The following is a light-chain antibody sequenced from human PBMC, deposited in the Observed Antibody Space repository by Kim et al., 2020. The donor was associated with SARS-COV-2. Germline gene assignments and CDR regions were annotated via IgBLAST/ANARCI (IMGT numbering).Light chain of an antibody. J-gene: IGLJ3*02. Sequence: SYELTQPLSVSVAPGQTANITCGGNNCGSKYIHWYQQKAGQSPVLIIYKDSSRPSRIPERFSGSNSGNTATLTIRRAQNGDEADYYCQVWDSSTYWVFGGGTQLTVL. CDR2: KDS. CDR3: QVWDSSTYWV. CDR1: NCGSKY. V-gene: IGLV3-9*01.